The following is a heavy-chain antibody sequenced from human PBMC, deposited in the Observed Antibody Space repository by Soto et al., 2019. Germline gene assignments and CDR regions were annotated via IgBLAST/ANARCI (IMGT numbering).Heavy chain of an antibody. D-gene: IGHD1-26*01. CDR2: TFTGGST. V-gene: IGHV3-53*02. J-gene: IGHJ6*02. CDR3: AIKPPISIQGWAFGMDV. CDR1: GFSVTTNY. Sequence: EVQLVETGGGLIQPGGSLRLSCFASGFSVTTNYIIWVRQPPGKGLEWVSTTFTGGSTHYADSVKDRFSISRDNSKNTVYLQMNILRVEDTAVYYCAIKPPISIQGWAFGMDVWGQGTTVSVSS.